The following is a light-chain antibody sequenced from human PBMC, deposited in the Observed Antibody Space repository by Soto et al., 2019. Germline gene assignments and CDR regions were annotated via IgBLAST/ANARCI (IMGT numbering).Light chain of an antibody. J-gene: IGKJ4*01. CDR3: LQRSNWPLT. V-gene: IGKV3-11*01. CDR1: QSVSSSY. CDR2: DAS. Sequence: EIVLTQSPGTLSLSPGERATLSCRASQSVSSSYLAWYQQKPGQAPRLLIYDASNRATGIPARFSGSGSGTDFTLTISSLEPEDFAVYYCLQRSNWPLTFGGGTKVDIK.